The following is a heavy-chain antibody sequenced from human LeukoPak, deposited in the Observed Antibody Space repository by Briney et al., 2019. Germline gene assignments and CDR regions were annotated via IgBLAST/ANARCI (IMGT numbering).Heavy chain of an antibody. CDR1: GFTFSSYI. J-gene: IGHJ1*01. Sequence: GGSLRLSCAASGFTFSSYIMNWVRQAPGKGLEWVSYISSSGSTIYYADSVKGRFTISRDNAKNSLYLQMNSLRAEDTAVYYCARDSHSSSWYGAQYFQHWGQGTLVTVSS. D-gene: IGHD6-13*01. CDR2: ISSSGSTI. CDR3: ARDSHSSSWYGAQYFQH. V-gene: IGHV3-48*04.